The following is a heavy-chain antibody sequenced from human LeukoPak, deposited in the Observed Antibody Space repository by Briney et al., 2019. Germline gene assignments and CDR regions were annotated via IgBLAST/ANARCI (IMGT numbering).Heavy chain of an antibody. D-gene: IGHD3-16*01. CDR2: MNIDGSTT. CDR1: GFAFSTYW. Sequence: GGSLRLSCAASGFAFSTYWMHWVRQAPGKGLVWVSIMNIDGSTTKYADSVKGRFTISRDNAKNTMWLQMNSLRAEDTAVYVWARDGGHCGVDVWGQGTAVTVSS. CDR3: ARDGGHCGVDV. V-gene: IGHV3-74*01. J-gene: IGHJ6*02.